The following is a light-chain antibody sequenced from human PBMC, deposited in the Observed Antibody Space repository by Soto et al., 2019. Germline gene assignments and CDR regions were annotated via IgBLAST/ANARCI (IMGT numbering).Light chain of an antibody. Sequence: EIVLTQSPGTLSLSPGERATLSCRASQSVSSSYLAWYQQKPGQAPRLLIYGASRRATGIPDRFSGSGSGTDFSLTISRLEPEDFALYYCQQYGSSPLALTFGGGTKVEIK. CDR1: QSVSSSY. CDR3: QQYGSSPLALT. V-gene: IGKV3-20*01. CDR2: GAS. J-gene: IGKJ4*01.